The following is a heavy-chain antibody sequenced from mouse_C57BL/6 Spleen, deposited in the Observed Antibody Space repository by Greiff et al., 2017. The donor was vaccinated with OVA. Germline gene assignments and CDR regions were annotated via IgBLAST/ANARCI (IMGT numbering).Heavy chain of an antibody. CDR2: IDPSDSET. Sequence: QVQLQQPGAELVRPGSSVKLSCKASGYTFTSYWMHWVKQRPIQGLEWIGNIDPSDSETHYNQKFKDKATLTVDKSSSTAYMQLSSLTSEDSAVYYGARYDYYGSSSWYFDVWGTGTTVTVSS. CDR3: ARYDYYGSSSWYFDV. CDR1: GYTFTSYW. J-gene: IGHJ1*03. D-gene: IGHD1-1*01. V-gene: IGHV1-52*01.